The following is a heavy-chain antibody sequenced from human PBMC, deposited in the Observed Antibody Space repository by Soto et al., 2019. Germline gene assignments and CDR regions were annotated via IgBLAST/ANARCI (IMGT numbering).Heavy chain of an antibody. V-gene: IGHV3-30*18. CDR3: AKAPDYGDYYFDY. CDR1: GFTFSSYG. Sequence: GGSLRVSCAASGFTFSSYGMHWVRQAPGKGLEWVAVISYDGSNKYYADSVKGRFTISRDNSKNTLYLQMNSLRAEDTAVYYCAKAPDYGDYYFDYWGQGTLVTVSS. J-gene: IGHJ4*02. CDR2: ISYDGSNK. D-gene: IGHD4-17*01.